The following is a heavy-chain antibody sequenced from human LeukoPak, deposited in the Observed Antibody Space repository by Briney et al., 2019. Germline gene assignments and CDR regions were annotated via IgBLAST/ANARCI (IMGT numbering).Heavy chain of an antibody. D-gene: IGHD3-10*01. J-gene: IGHJ4*02. Sequence: GASVKVSCKVSGYTLTELSMHWVRQAPGKGLEWMGGFDPEDGETIYAQKFQGRVTMTEDTSIDTAYMELSSLRSEDTAVYYCATAMVRGVYFDYWGQGTLVTVSS. CDR1: GYTLTELS. CDR2: FDPEDGET. CDR3: ATAMVRGVYFDY. V-gene: IGHV1-24*01.